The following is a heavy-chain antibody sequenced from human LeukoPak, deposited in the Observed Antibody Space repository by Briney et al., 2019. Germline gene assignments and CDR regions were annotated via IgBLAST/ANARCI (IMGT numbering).Heavy chain of an antibody. V-gene: IGHV3-23*01. CDR3: AKQGLGC. Sequence: GGSLRLSCAASGFTFNTYTMNWVRQAPGEGLEWVSTISGSADNTNYAEAVKGRFTISRDNSKNTMYLQMNSLRAEDTAVYYCAKQGLGCWGQGTLVTVSS. D-gene: IGHD6-19*01. J-gene: IGHJ4*02. CDR1: GFTFNTYT. CDR2: ISGSADNT.